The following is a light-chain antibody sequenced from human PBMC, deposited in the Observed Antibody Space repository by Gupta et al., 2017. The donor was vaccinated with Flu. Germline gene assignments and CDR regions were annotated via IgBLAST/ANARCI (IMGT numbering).Light chain of an antibody. V-gene: IGKV3-20*01. Sequence: ATLSLSPGEEATLSCRASQSVSSSYLAWYQQKPGQAPRLLIYGASSRATGIPDRFSGSGSGTDFTLTISRLEPEDFAVYYCQQYGSSPPTFGQGTKLEIK. CDR3: QQYGSSPPT. CDR2: GAS. J-gene: IGKJ2*01. CDR1: QSVSSSY.